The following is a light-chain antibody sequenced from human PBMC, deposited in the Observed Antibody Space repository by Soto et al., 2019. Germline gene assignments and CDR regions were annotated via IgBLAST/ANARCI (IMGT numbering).Light chain of an antibody. CDR3: QQYNKWPPIT. CDR2: DAS. Sequence: EIVMTQSPATLSVYPGERATLYCRASQSVSINVAWYQQKLGQAPSLIIYDASNRAAGIPARFSGSGSGTEFTLTISSLQSEDFAVYYCQQYNKWPPITFGQGTRLEIK. J-gene: IGKJ5*01. V-gene: IGKV3-15*01. CDR1: QSVSIN.